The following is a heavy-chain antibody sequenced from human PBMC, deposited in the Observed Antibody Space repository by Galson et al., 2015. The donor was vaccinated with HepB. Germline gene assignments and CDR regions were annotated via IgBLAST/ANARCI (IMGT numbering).Heavy chain of an antibody. V-gene: IGHV3-30*04. CDR1: GFTFSGFP. J-gene: IGHJ3*01. Sequence: SLRLSCAASGFTFSGFPMHWVRQAPGKGLEWVAVILNDGIIKYYADSVKGRFTISRDNSKNMLYLQMNNLRAKDTAIYYCASQNRGTFSRGNAFDLWGPGTMVTVSS. D-gene: IGHD1-26*01. CDR2: ILNDGIIK. CDR3: ASQNRGTFSRGNAFDL.